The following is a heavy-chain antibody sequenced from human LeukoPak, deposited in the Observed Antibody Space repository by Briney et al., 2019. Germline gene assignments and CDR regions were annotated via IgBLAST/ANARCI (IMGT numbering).Heavy chain of an antibody. CDR2: IKQDGSEK. J-gene: IGHJ4*02. CDR1: GFTFSSYW. V-gene: IGHV3-7*01. CDR3: ARVGLVATIEEDYFDY. D-gene: IGHD5-12*01. Sequence: GGSLRLSCAASGFTFSSYWMSWVRQAPGKGLEWVANIKQDGSEKYYVDSVKGRFTISRDNAKNSLYLQMNGLRAEDTAVYYCARVGLVATIEEDYFDYWGQGTLVTVSS.